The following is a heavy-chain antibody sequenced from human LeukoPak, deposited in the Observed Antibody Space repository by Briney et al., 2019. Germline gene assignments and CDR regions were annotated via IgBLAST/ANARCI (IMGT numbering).Heavy chain of an antibody. V-gene: IGHV4-30-2*01. CDR2: IYHSGST. D-gene: IGHD3-9*01. CDR1: GGSISSGGYS. CDR3: ARAGYYDILTGLDP. Sequence: SSETLSLTCAVSGGSISSGGYSWSWIRQPPGKGLEWIGYIYHSGSTYYNPSLKSRVTISVDRSKNQFPLKLSSVTAADTAVYYCARAGYYDILTGLDPWGQGTLVTVSS. J-gene: IGHJ5*02.